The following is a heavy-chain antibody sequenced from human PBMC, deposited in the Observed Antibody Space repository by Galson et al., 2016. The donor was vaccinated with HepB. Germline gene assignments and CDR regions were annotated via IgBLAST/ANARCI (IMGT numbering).Heavy chain of an antibody. V-gene: IGHV3-23*01. CDR2: IGGGGSST. J-gene: IGHJ6*02. CDR3: ARRGPQGAAGEVSAAMDV. CDR1: GFTFNTYA. D-gene: IGHD6-13*01. Sequence: SLRLSCAASGFTFNTYAMRWVRQAPGKGLEWVSSIGGGGSSTYYADSVKGRFAISRDNSKNTLFPQMNSLRAEDTAIYYCARRGPQGAAGEVSAAMDVWGQGTTVTVSS.